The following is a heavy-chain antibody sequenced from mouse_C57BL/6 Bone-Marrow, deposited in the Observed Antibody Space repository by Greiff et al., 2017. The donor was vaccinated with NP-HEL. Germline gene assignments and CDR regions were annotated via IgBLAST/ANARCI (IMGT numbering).Heavy chain of an antibody. J-gene: IGHJ4*01. V-gene: IGHV1-42*01. Sequence: EVQLQQSGPELVKPGASVKISCKASGYSFTGYYMNWVKQSPEKSLEWIGEINPSTGGTTYNQKFKAKATLTVDKSSSTAYMQLKSLTSEDSAVYYCARNLYYSNYGYAMDYWGQGTSVTVSS. D-gene: IGHD2-5*01. CDR3: ARNLYYSNYGYAMDY. CDR1: GYSFTGYY. CDR2: INPSTGGT.